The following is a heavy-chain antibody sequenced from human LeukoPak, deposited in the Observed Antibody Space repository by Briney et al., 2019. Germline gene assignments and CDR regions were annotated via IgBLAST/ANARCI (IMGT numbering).Heavy chain of an antibody. CDR3: ARVREWELLPRLFDI. J-gene: IGHJ3*02. V-gene: IGHV4-39*07. D-gene: IGHD1-26*01. CDR2: IYYSGST. CDR1: GGSISSSSYY. Sequence: PSETLSLTCTVSGGSISSSSYYWGWIRQPPGTGLEWIGSIYYSGSTYYNPSLKSRVTISVDTSKNQFSLKLSSVTAADTAVYYCARVREWELLPRLFDIWGQGTMVTVSS.